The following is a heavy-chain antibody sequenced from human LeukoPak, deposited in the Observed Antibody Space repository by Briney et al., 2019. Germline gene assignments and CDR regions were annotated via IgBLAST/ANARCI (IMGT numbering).Heavy chain of an antibody. CDR2: ISGSGGNT. Sequence: GGSLRLSCAASGFTFSTYAMNWVRRAPGKGLEWVSTISGSGGNTYYADSVKGRFTISRDNSENTLYLQMNSLRAEDTAVYYCAKEAKERSSSYTDYWGQGTLVIVSS. J-gene: IGHJ4*02. CDR3: AKEAKERSSSYTDY. CDR1: GFTFSTYA. D-gene: IGHD3-16*02. V-gene: IGHV3-23*01.